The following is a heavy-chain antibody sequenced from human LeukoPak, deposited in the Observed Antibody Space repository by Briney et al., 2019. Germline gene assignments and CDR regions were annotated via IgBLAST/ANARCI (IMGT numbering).Heavy chain of an antibody. CDR2: ISGSGGST. J-gene: IGHJ5*02. D-gene: IGHD4-17*01. Sequence: GGSLSLSCAPSGFTFSRYAMSWVRPAPRKGLEWVSSISGSGGSTYYADFVKGRFTISRDNSKNTLYLQMNSLRAEDTAVYYCAKDGPATTVTTWGKNWFDPWGQGTLVTVSS. CDR3: AKDGPATTVTTWGKNWFDP. CDR1: GFTFSRYA. V-gene: IGHV3-23*01.